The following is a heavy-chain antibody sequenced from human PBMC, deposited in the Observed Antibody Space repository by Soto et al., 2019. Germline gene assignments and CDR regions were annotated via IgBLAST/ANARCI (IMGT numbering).Heavy chain of an antibody. CDR1: GFTFSSYA. D-gene: IGHD3-16*01. V-gene: IGHV3-23*01. CDR2: ISGSGGST. CDR3: AKNMITFGEVNDY. J-gene: IGHJ4*02. Sequence: PGGSLRLSCAASGFTFSSYAMSWVRQAPGKGLEWVSSISGSGGSTYYADSVKGRFTISRDNSKNTLYLQMNSLRAEDTAIYYCAKNMITFGEVNDYWGQGTLVTVSS.